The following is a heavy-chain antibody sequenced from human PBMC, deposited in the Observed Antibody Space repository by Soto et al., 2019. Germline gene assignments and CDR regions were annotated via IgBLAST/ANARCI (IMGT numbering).Heavy chain of an antibody. CDR2: IDYSGGT. J-gene: IGHJ4*02. D-gene: IGHD2-21*02. V-gene: IGHV4-39*01. Sequence: SETLSRTCTVSGNSIGPSNYYWGWIRQHPRMGLEWIGSIDYSGGTYYNPSLKSRVSISIDTSKNQFSLKLTSVTAADTTLFYCARHWCRGGHCYFYYWGPGTLVTVSS. CDR3: ARHWCRGGHCYFYY. CDR1: GNSIGPSNYY.